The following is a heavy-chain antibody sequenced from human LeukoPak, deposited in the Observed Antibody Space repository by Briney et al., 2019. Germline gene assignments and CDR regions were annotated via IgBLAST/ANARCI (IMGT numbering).Heavy chain of an antibody. D-gene: IGHD1-20*01. CDR2: IRYDGSNK. J-gene: IGHJ3*02. Sequence: GGPLRLSCAASGFTFSSYGMHWVRQAPGKGLEWVAFIRYDGSNKYYADSVKGRFTISRDNSKNTLYLQMNSLRAEDTAVYYCAKPYNWNDRAFDIWGQGTMVTVSS. V-gene: IGHV3-30*02. CDR1: GFTFSSYG. CDR3: AKPYNWNDRAFDI.